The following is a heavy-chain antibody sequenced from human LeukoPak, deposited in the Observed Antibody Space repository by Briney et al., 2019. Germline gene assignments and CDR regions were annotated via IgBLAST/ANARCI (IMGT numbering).Heavy chain of an antibody. CDR3: VKDLSYESSGYVFDY. Sequence: GGSLRLSCAASGFTFEDYTMQWVRQAPGKTLEWVSLISWDGTPYYTDSVKGRFTISRDNSKNSLYLQMDTLRSEDTAFYYCVKDLSYESSGYVFDYWGQGTLVTVSS. CDR2: ISWDGTP. V-gene: IGHV3-43*01. J-gene: IGHJ4*02. D-gene: IGHD3-22*01. CDR1: GFTFEDYT.